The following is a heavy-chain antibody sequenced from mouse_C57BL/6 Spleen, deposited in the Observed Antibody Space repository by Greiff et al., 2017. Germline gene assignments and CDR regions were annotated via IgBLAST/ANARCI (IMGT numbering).Heavy chain of an antibody. D-gene: IGHD1-2*01. CDR1: GYAFSSSW. Sequence: VQLQQSGPELVKPGASVKISCKASGYAFSSSWMNWVKQRPGKGLEWIGRIYPGDGDTNYNGKFKGKATLTADKSSSTAYMQLSSLTSEDSAFYFCARSLLRPVAGYFDYWGQGTTLTVSS. CDR3: ARSLLRPVAGYFDY. J-gene: IGHJ2*01. CDR2: IYPGDGDT. V-gene: IGHV1-82*01.